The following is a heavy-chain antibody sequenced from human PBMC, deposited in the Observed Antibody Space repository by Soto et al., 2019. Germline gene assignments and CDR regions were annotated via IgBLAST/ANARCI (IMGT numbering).Heavy chain of an antibody. CDR2: ISNDGSKK. CDR3: ARDVAMPTGLGLGY. CDR1: GFAFTNYG. Sequence: LRLSCAASGFAFTNYGIHWVRQAPGKGLEWVAHISNDGSKKFYGDSVKGRFTISRDNSENTVYLQMTSLRPDDTAVFYCARDVAMPTGLGLGYWGQGTLVTVSS. D-gene: IGHD6-19*01. V-gene: IGHV3-30*03. J-gene: IGHJ4*02.